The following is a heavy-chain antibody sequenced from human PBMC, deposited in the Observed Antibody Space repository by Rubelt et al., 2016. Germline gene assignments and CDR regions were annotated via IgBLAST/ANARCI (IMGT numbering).Heavy chain of an antibody. CDR1: GFTFSSYA. CDR3: ARASSVVVVAATLKTSLDY. Sequence: QLVESGGGVVQPGKSLRLSCAASGFTFSSYAMHWVRQAPGKGLEWVAVISYDGSKKNYADSVKGRFTISRDNSKNTLYLQMNSLRADDTAVYYCARASSVVVVAATLKTSLDYWGQGTLVTVSS. D-gene: IGHD2-15*01. J-gene: IGHJ4*02. V-gene: IGHV3-30-3*01. CDR2: ISYDGSKK.